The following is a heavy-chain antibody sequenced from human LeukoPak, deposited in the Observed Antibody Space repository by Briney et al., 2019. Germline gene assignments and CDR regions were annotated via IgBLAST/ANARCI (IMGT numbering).Heavy chain of an antibody. CDR1: GFIFRNYW. J-gene: IGHJ6*02. Sequence: GGSLRLSCAASGFIFRNYWMHWVRQAPGKGLVWVARINPNGITTTYTDSVKGRFTISRDNAKNTLYLQMNSLRAEDTAVYYCASDSPYYGMDVWGQGTTVTVSS. CDR3: ASDSPYYGMDV. V-gene: IGHV3-74*01. CDR2: INPNGITT.